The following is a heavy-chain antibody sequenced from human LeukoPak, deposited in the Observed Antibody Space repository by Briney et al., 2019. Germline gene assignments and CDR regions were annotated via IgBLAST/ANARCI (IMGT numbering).Heavy chain of an antibody. D-gene: IGHD2-15*01. Sequence: GGSLRLSCAASGFTFGTYWMSWVRQAPGKGLEWVANINGDGSEKYFAGSVKGRFTISRDNARNSLFLQMNSLRAEDTAVYYCARARYCSSGNCYKDYWGQGSLVTVSS. CDR1: GFTFGTYW. CDR3: ARARYCSSGNCYKDY. CDR2: INGDGSEK. J-gene: IGHJ4*02. V-gene: IGHV3-7*01.